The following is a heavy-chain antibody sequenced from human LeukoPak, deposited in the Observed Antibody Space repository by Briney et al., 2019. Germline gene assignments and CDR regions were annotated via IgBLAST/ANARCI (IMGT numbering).Heavy chain of an antibody. CDR2: VNLQGST. CDR1: GGSISNTIW. CDR3: AREGGPDRHLDY. J-gene: IGHJ4*02. V-gene: IGHV4-4*02. Sequence: SETLSLTCGLSGGSISNTIWWTWFRQPPGKGLEWIGEVNLQGSTNYNPSLKSRVAISVDKSENHIPLKLTSVTAAVTAVFYCAREGGPDRHLDYSGQGTLVTVAS.